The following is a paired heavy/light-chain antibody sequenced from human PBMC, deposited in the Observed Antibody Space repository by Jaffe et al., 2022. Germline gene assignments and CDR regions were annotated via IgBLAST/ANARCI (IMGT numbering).Heavy chain of an antibody. CDR3: ARVDSNFYFDY. D-gene: IGHD4-4*01. J-gene: IGHJ4*02. CDR2: ARNKANSHTT. CDR1: GFTFSDHY. Sequence: EVQLVESGGGLVQPGGSLRLSCAASGFTFSDHYMDWVRQAPGKGLEWVGRARNKANSHTTEYATSVKGRFTISRDDSKNSLYLQMNSLKTEDTAVYYCARVDSNFYFDYWGQGTLVTVSS. V-gene: IGHV3-72*01.
Light chain of an antibody. V-gene: IGKV1-17*01. J-gene: IGKJ4*01. CDR1: QGVRND. CDR2: AAS. CDR3: LQRNSYPVT. Sequence: DIQMTQSPSSLSASVGDRVTITCRASQGVRNDLGWFQQKPGKAPKRLIYAASSLQSGVPSRFSGSGSGTEFTLTISSLQPEDFATYYCLQRNSYPVTFGGGTKVEI.